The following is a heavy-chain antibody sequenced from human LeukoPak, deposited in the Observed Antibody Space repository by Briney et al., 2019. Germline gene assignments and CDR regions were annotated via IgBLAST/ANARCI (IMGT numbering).Heavy chain of an antibody. CDR1: GGFVYSYY. Sequence: SETLSLTCTVSGGFVYSYYWSWIRQPAGKGLEWIGHFYTRGGTYYNPSLKSRVTMSVDTSKNQFSLKLNSVTAADTAVYYCARRGYNYAFDYWGQGTLVTVSS. CDR2: FYTRGGT. D-gene: IGHD5-18*01. V-gene: IGHV4-4*07. CDR3: ARRGYNYAFDY. J-gene: IGHJ4*02.